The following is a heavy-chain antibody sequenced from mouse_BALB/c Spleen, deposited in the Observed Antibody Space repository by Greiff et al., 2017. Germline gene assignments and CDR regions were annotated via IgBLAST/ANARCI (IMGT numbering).Heavy chain of an antibody. CDR3: ARSRYYYGSSYWYFDV. Sequence: EVKLVESGPSLVKPSQTLSLTCSVTGDSITSGYWNWIRKFPGNKLEYMGYISYSGSTYYNPSLKSRISITRDTSKNQYYLQLNSVTTEDTATYYCARSRYYYGSSYWYFDVWGAGTTVTVSS. CDR1: GDSITSGY. J-gene: IGHJ1*01. CDR2: ISYSGST. D-gene: IGHD1-1*01. V-gene: IGHV3-8*02.